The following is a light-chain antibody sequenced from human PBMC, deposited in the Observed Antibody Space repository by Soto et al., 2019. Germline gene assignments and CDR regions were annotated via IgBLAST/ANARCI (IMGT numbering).Light chain of an antibody. J-gene: IGKJ1*01. Sequence: DIVLTQSPCTLSLSPGERDTLSCRASQSVDSKYLAWYQQKPGQAPSILIFAASSRATGIPDRFSGSGSGTDFTLTISRLEPGDFAVYYCQQYGYSSWTFGQGTKVEIK. CDR2: AAS. CDR1: QSVDSKY. CDR3: QQYGYSSWT. V-gene: IGKV3-20*01.